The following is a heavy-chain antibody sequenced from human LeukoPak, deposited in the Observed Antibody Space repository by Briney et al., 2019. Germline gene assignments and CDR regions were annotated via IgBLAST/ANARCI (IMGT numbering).Heavy chain of an antibody. J-gene: IGHJ4*02. CDR1: GYTFTGYY. V-gene: IGHV1-8*02. D-gene: IGHD3-16*02. CDR2: MNPNSGNT. Sequence: ASVKVSCKASGYTFTGYYMHWVRQAPGQGLEWMGWMNPNSGNTGYAQKFQGRVTMTRNTSISTAYMELSSLRSEDTAVYYCARVAYDYVWGSYRYPDYWGQGTLVTVSS. CDR3: ARVAYDYVWGSYRYPDY.